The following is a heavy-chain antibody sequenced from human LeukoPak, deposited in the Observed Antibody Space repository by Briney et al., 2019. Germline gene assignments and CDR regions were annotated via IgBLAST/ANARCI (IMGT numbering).Heavy chain of an antibody. D-gene: IGHD4-17*01. Sequence: ASVKVSCKASGYTFIGYYMHWVRQAPGQGLEWMGWSNPSGGGTNYAQKFQGRVTMTRDTSISTAYMELSSLRSDDTAVYYCARDHSPPRQTTVTTGLDWFDPWGQGTLVTVSS. CDR3: ARDHSPPRQTTVTTGLDWFDP. V-gene: IGHV1-2*02. CDR1: GYTFIGYY. J-gene: IGHJ5*02. CDR2: SNPSGGGT.